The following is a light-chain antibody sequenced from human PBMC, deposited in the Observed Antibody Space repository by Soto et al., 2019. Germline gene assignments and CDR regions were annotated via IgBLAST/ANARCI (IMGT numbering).Light chain of an antibody. J-gene: IGLJ1*01. CDR2: EVS. V-gene: IGLV2-8*01. CDR1: SSDVGGYNY. Sequence: QSALTQPPSASGSPGQSVTISCTGTSSDVGGYNYVSWYQQHPGKAPKLMISEVSKRPSGVPDRFSGSRSGNTASLTISGLQAEDEADYYCSSYTDSSNYVFGTGTKLTVL. CDR3: SSYTDSSNYV.